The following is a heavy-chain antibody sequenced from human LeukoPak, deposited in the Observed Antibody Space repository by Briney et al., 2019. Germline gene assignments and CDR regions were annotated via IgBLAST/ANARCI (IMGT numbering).Heavy chain of an antibody. CDR2: FRGSGAAT. CDR3: ARGGVGATTYVWFDP. D-gene: IGHD1-26*01. CDR1: GFTFSSYA. J-gene: IGHJ5*02. Sequence: GGSLRLSCAASGFTFSSYAMNWVRQAPGKGLKWVSGFRGSGAATFYADSVKGRFTISRDNSKNNLYLQMNSLRAEDTAVYYCARGGVGATTYVWFDPWGQGTLVTVSS. V-gene: IGHV3-23*01.